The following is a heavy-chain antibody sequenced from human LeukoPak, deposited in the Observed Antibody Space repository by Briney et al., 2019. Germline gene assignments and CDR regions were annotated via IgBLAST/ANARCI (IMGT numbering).Heavy chain of an antibody. CDR2: ISAYNGNT. D-gene: IGHD3-3*01. Sequence: ASVKVSCKASGYTFTSYGISWVRQAPGQGLEWMGWISAYNGNTNYAQKLQGRVTMTTDTSTSTAYMELRSLRSDVTAVYYCARDTRLRFLEWLLSGDGGEYYFDYWGQGTLVTVSS. V-gene: IGHV1-18*01. CDR1: GYTFTSYG. CDR3: ARDTRLRFLEWLLSGDGGEYYFDY. J-gene: IGHJ4*02.